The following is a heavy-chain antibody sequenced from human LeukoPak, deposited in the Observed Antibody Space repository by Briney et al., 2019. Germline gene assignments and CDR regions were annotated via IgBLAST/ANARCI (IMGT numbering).Heavy chain of an antibody. D-gene: IGHD3-10*01. Sequence: GGSLRLSCAASGFTFSSYAMSWVRQAPGKGLEWVSAISGSGGSTYYADSVKGRFTISRDNSKNTLYLQMNSLRAEDTAVYYCVKDHDYYTSGPIWGQGTMVTVSS. J-gene: IGHJ3*02. CDR1: GFTFSSYA. CDR2: ISGSGGST. CDR3: VKDHDYYTSGPI. V-gene: IGHV3-23*01.